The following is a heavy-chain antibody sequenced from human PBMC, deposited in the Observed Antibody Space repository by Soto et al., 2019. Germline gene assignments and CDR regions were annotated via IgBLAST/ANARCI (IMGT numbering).Heavy chain of an antibody. J-gene: IGHJ6*02. D-gene: IGHD3-3*01. CDR1: GYSFTNYA. CDR3: ARGKRFLEWSDQYYYGMDV. V-gene: IGHV1-18*01. CDR2: ISGHNGNT. Sequence: ASVKVSCKASGYSFTNYAISWVRQAPGQGLEWMGWISGHNGNTNYAQKFQGRVTITADDSTSTVYMELSSLRSEDTAVYYCARGKRFLEWSDQYYYGMDVWGQGTTVTVSS.